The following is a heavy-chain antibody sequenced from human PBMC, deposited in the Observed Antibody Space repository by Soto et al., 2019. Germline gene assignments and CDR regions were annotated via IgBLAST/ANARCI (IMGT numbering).Heavy chain of an antibody. Sequence: PSETLSLTCTVSGGSVSSGDYYWSWIHQPPGKGLEWIGVIYYSGITYYNPSLESRLFMSVDTSKNQFSLKLSSVTAADTAVYYCARPLTPLRGTDAFDIWGQGTMVTVSS. CDR2: IYYSGIT. CDR1: GGSVSSGDYY. J-gene: IGHJ3*02. V-gene: IGHV4-30-4*08. D-gene: IGHD1-1*01. CDR3: ARPLTPLRGTDAFDI.